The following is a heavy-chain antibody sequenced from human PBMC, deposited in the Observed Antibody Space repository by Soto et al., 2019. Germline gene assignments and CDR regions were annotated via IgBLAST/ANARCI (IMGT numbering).Heavy chain of an antibody. J-gene: IGHJ6*02. CDR2: VYYTGTT. CDR3: ARASMTTIPMDV. D-gene: IGHD4-17*01. CDR1: GGPMNTYY. V-gene: IGHV4-59*01. Sequence: QVQLQESGPGLVKPSETLSLTGNVFGGPMNTYYWTWIRKPPGKGLEWIGYVYYTGTTNYKPSLKSRVTISVDTSKNQFSLKLTSVTAADTAMYYCARASMTTIPMDVWGRGTMVTVSS.